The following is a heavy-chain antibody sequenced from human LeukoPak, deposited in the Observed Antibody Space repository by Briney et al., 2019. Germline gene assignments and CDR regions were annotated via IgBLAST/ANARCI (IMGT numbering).Heavy chain of an antibody. V-gene: IGHV4-34*01. CDR3: AREGCSSTSCYFPRYYYMDV. CDR2: INHSGST. CDR1: GGSFSGYY. J-gene: IGHJ6*03. D-gene: IGHD2-2*01. Sequence: SETLSLTCAVYGGSFSGYYWSWIRQPPGKGLEWIGEINHSGSTNYNPSLKSRVTMSVDTSKNQFSLKLSSVTAADTAVYYCAREGCSSTSCYFPRYYYMDVWGKGTTVTVSS.